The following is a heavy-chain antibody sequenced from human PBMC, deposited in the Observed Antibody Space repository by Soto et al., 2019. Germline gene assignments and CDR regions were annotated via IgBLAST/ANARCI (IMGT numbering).Heavy chain of an antibody. D-gene: IGHD2-2*01. CDR1: GYTFSSYG. Sequence: ASVKVSCKASGYTFSSYGISWVRQAPGPGLEWMGWIYPYNGDTNYAQKFQGRVTMTTDTSTSTVNMELRSLRSDDTAVYYCARAPPGGAYCSSSSCYPYWGKGTLVAVSS. J-gene: IGHJ4*02. V-gene: IGHV1-18*04. CDR2: IYPYNGDT. CDR3: ARAPPGGAYCSSSSCYPY.